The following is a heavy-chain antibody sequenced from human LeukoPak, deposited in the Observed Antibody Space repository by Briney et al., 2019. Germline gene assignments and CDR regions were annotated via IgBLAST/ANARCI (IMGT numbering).Heavy chain of an antibody. J-gene: IGHJ4*02. CDR2: IYTTGMT. V-gene: IGHV4-4*07. Sequence: SEALSLTCSVSGGSINSYWWSWIRQPAGKGLEFIGRIYTTGMTNYNPSLKSRVSMSADTSKNQFSRELRSVTAADTAVYFCARAGYTISSYRFDYWGQGALVTVSS. D-gene: IGHD3-16*02. CDR3: ARAGYTISSYRFDY. CDR1: GGSINSYW.